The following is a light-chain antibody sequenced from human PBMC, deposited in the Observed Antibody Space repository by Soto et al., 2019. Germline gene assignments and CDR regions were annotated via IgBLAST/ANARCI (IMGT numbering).Light chain of an antibody. CDR1: SSDVGAYNY. CDR3: SSYAGRNNFVV. J-gene: IGLJ2*01. CDR2: EFN. Sequence: QSALTQPPSASGSPGQSVTISGTGSSSDVGAYNYVSWYQQHPGKSPKLLIYEFNKRPSGVPGRFAGSKSDNTASLTVSGLQGDDEADYYCSSYAGRNNFVVFGGGTKLTVL. V-gene: IGLV2-8*01.